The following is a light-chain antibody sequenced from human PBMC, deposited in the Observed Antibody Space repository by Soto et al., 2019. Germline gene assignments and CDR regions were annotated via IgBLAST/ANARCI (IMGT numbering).Light chain of an antibody. CDR3: ATWDSALSAGV. J-gene: IGLJ3*02. V-gene: IGLV1-51*01. CDR2: DNN. CDR1: SSNIGDNS. Sequence: QSALTQPASMSAAPGQMVAISCSGTSSNIGDNSVSWYQHFPGTAPKVLIYDNNRRPSGIPDRFSGSKSGTSATLTIIGLQTGDEADYYCATWDSALSAGVFGGGTKLTVL.